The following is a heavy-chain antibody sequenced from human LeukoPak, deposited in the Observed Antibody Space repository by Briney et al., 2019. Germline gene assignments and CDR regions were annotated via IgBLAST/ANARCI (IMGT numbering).Heavy chain of an antibody. CDR3: ARVYQSAEYYFDY. J-gene: IGHJ4*02. CDR2: IYYTGST. CDR1: GGSIDSYY. Sequence: SETLSLTCTVPGGSIDSYYWSWIRQPPGKGLEGRGYIYYTGSTEYHPSLKSRVTISLDTSKNQFSLTLTSVTAADTAVYYCARVYQSAEYYFDYWGQGNLVSVSS. V-gene: IGHV4-59*13. D-gene: IGHD2-2*01.